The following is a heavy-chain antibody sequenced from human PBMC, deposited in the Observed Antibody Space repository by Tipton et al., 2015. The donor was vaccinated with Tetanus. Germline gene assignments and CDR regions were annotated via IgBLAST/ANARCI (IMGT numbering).Heavy chain of an antibody. V-gene: IGHV4-39*01. CDR1: GGSISSSSFY. D-gene: IGHD3/OR15-3a*01. Sequence: LRLSCTVSGGSISSSSFYWAWFCQPPGKGPEWIGSIYYTGSTYYNPSLKSRVTISEDTSKNQCSLKLSSVIAADTAMYYCARWTASGKGAFEIWGQGTVVAVSS. CDR3: ARWTASGKGAFEI. J-gene: IGHJ3*02. CDR2: IYYTGST.